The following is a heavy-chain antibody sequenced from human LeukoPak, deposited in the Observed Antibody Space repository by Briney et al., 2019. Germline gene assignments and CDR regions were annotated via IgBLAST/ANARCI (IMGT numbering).Heavy chain of an antibody. CDR1: GFTFRTYW. J-gene: IGHJ4*02. D-gene: IGHD3-22*01. V-gene: IGHV3-74*03. CDR2: ISGDGRST. CDR3: AAFYYDPAY. Sequence: GGSLRLSCAASGFTFRTYWMHCVRQTPQKGLIWVSRISGDGRSTTYAHSVKGRFTSSRDNAKNTLYLQMHSLRAEDTAVYYCAAFYYDPAYWGQGTLVTVSS.